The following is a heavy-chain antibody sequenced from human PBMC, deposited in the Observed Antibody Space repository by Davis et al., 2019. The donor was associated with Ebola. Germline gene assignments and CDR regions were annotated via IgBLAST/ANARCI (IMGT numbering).Heavy chain of an antibody. Sequence: PGGSLRLSCAASGFTFSSYWMHWVRQAPGKGLVWVSRINSDGSSTSYADSVKGRFTISRDNAKNTLYLQMNSLRAEDTAVYYCAAGIAAAGTIRAWGQGTLVTVSS. J-gene: IGHJ5*02. CDR2: INSDGSST. CDR1: GFTFSSYW. D-gene: IGHD6-13*01. CDR3: AAGIAAAGTIRA. V-gene: IGHV3-74*01.